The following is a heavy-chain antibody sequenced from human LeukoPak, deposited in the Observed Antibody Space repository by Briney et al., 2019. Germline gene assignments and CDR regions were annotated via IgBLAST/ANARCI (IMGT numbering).Heavy chain of an antibody. V-gene: IGHV3-33*01. CDR1: GFIFSHYA. Sequence: GTSLRLSCAASGFIFSHYALHWVRQAPGKGLEWVAVIWSDGTNRYYGDSVKGRFSISRDDSQERVFLQMNNLRADDTAVYYCARDAQRGFDYSNSLQYWGQGALVTVSS. CDR2: IWSDGTNR. D-gene: IGHD4-11*01. CDR3: ARDAQRGFDYSNSLQY. J-gene: IGHJ4*02.